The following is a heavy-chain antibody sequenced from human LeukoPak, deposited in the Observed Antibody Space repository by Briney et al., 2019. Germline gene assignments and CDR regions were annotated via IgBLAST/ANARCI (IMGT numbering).Heavy chain of an antibody. CDR2: IYHSGST. Sequence: PSETLSLTCAVSGGPISSSNWWSWVRQPPGKGLEWIGEIYHSGSTNYNPSLKSRVTISVDKSKNQFSLKLGSVTAADTAVYYCATYPYYYGMDVWGQGTTVTVSS. CDR3: ATYPYYYGMDV. V-gene: IGHV4-4*02. CDR1: GGPISSSNW. J-gene: IGHJ6*02.